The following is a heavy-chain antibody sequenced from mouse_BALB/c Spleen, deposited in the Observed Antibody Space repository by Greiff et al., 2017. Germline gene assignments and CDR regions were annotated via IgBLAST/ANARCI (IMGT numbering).Heavy chain of an antibody. V-gene: IGHV1-69*01. CDR1: GYTFTDYW. CDR3: ARGGAYGSSLGY. D-gene: IGHD1-1*01. CDR2: IDTSDSYT. Sequence: QVQLKQPGAELVMPGASVKMSCKASGYTFTDYWMHWVKQRPGQGLEWIGAIDTSDSYTSYNQKFKGKATLTVDESSSTAYMQLSSLTSEDSAVYYCARGGAYGSSLGYWGQGTTLTVSS. J-gene: IGHJ2*01.